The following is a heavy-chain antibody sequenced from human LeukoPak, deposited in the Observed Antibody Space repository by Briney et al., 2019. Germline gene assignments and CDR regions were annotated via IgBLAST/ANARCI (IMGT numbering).Heavy chain of an antibody. CDR3: ARDRAVTRPFKDY. CDR1: GFTFSSYA. J-gene: IGHJ4*02. D-gene: IGHD4-17*01. CDR2: ISYDGSNK. Sequence: PGGSLRLSCAASGFTFSSYAMHRVRQAPGKGLEWVAVISYDGSNKYYADSVKGRFTISRDNSKNTLYLQMNSLRAEDTAVYYCARDRAVTRPFKDYWGQGTLVTVSS. V-gene: IGHV3-30*04.